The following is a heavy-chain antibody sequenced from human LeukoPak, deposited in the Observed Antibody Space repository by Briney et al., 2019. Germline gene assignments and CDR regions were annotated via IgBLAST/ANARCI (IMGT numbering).Heavy chain of an antibody. Sequence: GGSLRLSCAASGFTFSSYETNWVRQAPGKGLEWVSYISSSGSTIYYADSVKGRFTISRDNAKNSLYLQMNSLRAEDTAVYYCAGNDENGMDVWGQGTTVTVSS. CDR1: GFTFSSYE. CDR3: AGNDENGMDV. D-gene: IGHD1-1*01. CDR2: ISSSGSTI. V-gene: IGHV3-48*03. J-gene: IGHJ6*02.